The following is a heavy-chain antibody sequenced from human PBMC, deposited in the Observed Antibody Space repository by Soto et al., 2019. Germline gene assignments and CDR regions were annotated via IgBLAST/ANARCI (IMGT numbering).Heavy chain of an antibody. Sequence: EVHLLESGGGLVQPGGSLRLSCAASGFTFTSYAMSWVRQAAGKGLEWVSTLSGSGDSTYYADSVKGRFIISRDNLKNTLHLQMNSLRADDTAVYYCAKGSSWDNYFYYGLDVWGQGTKVTVSS. CDR1: GFTFTSYA. V-gene: IGHV3-23*01. CDR3: AKGSSWDNYFYYGLDV. CDR2: LSGSGDST. D-gene: IGHD6-13*01. J-gene: IGHJ6*02.